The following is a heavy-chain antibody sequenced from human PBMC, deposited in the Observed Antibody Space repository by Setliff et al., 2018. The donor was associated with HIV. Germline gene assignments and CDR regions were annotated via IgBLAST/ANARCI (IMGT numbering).Heavy chain of an antibody. CDR3: ARHMTTVVTHYWYFDL. J-gene: IGHJ2*01. CDR2: ISAYNGNT. V-gene: IGHV1-18*01. CDR1: GYTFTSYG. Sequence: VASVKVSCKASGYTFTSYGISWVRQAPGQGLEWMGWISAYNGNTNYAQKLQGRVTMTTDTSTSTAYMELRSLRSDDTAVYYCARHMTTVVTHYWYFDLWVRGTLVTVSS. D-gene: IGHD4-17*01.